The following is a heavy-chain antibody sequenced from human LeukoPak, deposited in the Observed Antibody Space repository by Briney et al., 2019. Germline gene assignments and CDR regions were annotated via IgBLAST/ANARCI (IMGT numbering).Heavy chain of an antibody. CDR1: GDSISGYY. Sequence: SETLSLTCTVSGDSISGYYWSWIRQPPGKGLEWIGNVHYSGSTTYHPSLQSRVTISVDTSKKQFSLKLRSVTAAASAVYYCARHSSLQGYYFDYWGRGTLVTVSS. D-gene: IGHD6-6*01. CDR3: ARHSSLQGYYFDY. V-gene: IGHV4-59*08. J-gene: IGHJ4*02. CDR2: VHYSGST.